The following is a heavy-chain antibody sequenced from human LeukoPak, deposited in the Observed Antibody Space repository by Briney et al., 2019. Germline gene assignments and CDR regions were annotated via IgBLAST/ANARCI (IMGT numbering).Heavy chain of an antibody. Sequence: SETLSLTCTVSGASITSSTYYWGWIRQPPGKGLEWIGSIYNSGSAYYNPSLKGRVTISVDTSKIHFSLKLSSVTAADTAVYCCARHGYDSGGYYLGGVDYWGQGTLVTVSS. V-gene: IGHV4-39*01. CDR2: IYNSGSA. J-gene: IGHJ4*02. D-gene: IGHD3-22*01. CDR3: ARHGYDSGGYYLGGVDY. CDR1: GASITSSTYY.